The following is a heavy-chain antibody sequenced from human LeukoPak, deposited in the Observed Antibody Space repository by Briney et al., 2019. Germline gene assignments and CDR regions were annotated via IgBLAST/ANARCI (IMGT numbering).Heavy chain of an antibody. V-gene: IGHV4-4*02. CDR2: IYHSGNT. CDR1: RAFISGSNW. D-gene: IGHD6-19*01. Sequence: PSGTLSLTCAVSRAFISGSNWWSWVRQPPGKGLEWIGEIYHSGNTNYNPSLKSRVTISVDKSKNQFSLELSSVTAADTPVYYGASSSSGWYDAFDVWGQGTMVMVSS. J-gene: IGHJ3*01. CDR3: ASSSSGWYDAFDV.